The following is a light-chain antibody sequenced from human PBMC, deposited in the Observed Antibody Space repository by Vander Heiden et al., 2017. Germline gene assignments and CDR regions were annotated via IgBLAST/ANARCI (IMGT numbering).Light chain of an antibody. J-gene: IGLJ1*01. CDR3: SSYTTSSTYV. Sequence: QSTLTQPASVSGSPGQSITISCTGTSSDVGYNYVSWYQQHPGKVPKLSIYDVNNRPSGISNRISGSKSGNTASLTISGLQAGDEADYYCSSYTTSSTYVFGTGTKVTVL. CDR2: DVN. V-gene: IGLV2-14*03. CDR1: SSDVGYNY.